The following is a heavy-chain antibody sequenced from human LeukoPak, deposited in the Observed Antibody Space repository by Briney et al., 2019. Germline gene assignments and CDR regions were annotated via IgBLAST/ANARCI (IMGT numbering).Heavy chain of an antibody. J-gene: IGHJ4*02. CDR1: GYTFTSYA. CDR2: INAGNGNT. V-gene: IGHV1-3*01. D-gene: IGHD6-13*01. Sequence: ASVKVSCKASGYTFTSYAMHWVRQAPGQRLEWMGWINAGNGNTKYSQKFQGRVTITRDTSASTAYMELSSLRSEDTAVYYCARAYSSSWSERFDYWGQGTLVTVSS. CDR3: ARAYSSSWSERFDY.